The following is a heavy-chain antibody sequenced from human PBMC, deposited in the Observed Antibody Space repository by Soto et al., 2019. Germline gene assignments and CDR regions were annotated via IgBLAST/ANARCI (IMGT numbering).Heavy chain of an antibody. D-gene: IGHD1-26*01. CDR3: ARTRGSYCFDY. J-gene: IGHJ4*02. V-gene: IGHV3-7*04. CDR1: GFTFSSYC. Sequence: EVQLVESGGGLVQPGRSLRLSCAASGFTFSSYCMTWVRQAPGKGLEWVANIKQDGSEKYYVDSVKGRFTISRDNAKNSLYLQMNSLRAEDTAVYYWARTRGSYCFDYWGQGTLVTVSS. CDR2: IKQDGSEK.